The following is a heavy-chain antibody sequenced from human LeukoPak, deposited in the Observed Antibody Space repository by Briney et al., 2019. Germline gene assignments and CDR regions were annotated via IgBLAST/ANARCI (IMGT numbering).Heavy chain of an antibody. CDR2: MDPTGSHR. V-gene: IGHV3-7*01. CDR1: GFTFNRFW. J-gene: IGHJ4*02. CDR3: AIWGSGNY. D-gene: IGHD3-16*01. Sequence: GGSLRLSCAGSGFTFNRFWMNWVRQAPGKGLEWVANMDPTGSHRRYVDSVGGRFTVSKDNAGTSFYLEMNSLRDDDTAIYYCAIWGSGNYWGRGTQVTVSS.